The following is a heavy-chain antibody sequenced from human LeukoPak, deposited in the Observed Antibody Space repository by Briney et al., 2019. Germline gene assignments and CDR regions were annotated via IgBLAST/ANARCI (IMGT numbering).Heavy chain of an antibody. CDR2: VYYSGST. Sequence: ASETLSPTCTVSGDSISSYHWTWIRQPPGRGLEWIGYVYYSGSTNYNPSLKSRVTISLDTSNNQFSLKLGSVTAADTAIYYCATYTRHCSGGTCYSIDYWGQGTLVTVSS. CDR3: ATYTRHCSGGTCYSIDY. J-gene: IGHJ4*02. CDR1: GDSISSYH. D-gene: IGHD2-15*01. V-gene: IGHV4-59*08.